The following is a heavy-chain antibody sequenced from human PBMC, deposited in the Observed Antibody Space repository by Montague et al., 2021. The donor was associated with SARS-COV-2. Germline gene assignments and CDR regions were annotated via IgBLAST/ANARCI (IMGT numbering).Heavy chain of an antibody. J-gene: IGHJ4*02. D-gene: IGHD2-15*01. CDR1: GHSISSFY. V-gene: IGHV4-59*08. Sequence: SETLSLTCTVSGHSISSFYWSWFRQPPGKGQEWMGYISDSGSTNYNPSLTSRVTMSVDTSKNQFSLKVNSVTAADTAVYYCARHYSATLPAVYWGQGTLVTVS. CDR3: ARHYSATLPAVY. CDR2: ISDSGST.